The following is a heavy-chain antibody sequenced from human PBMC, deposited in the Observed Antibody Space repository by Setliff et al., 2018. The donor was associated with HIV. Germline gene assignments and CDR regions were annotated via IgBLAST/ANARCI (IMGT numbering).Heavy chain of an antibody. Sequence: ASVKVSCKASGYTVTTYGISWVRQAPGQGLEWMGWFNTETRNPRYAQAFKGRLVFSLDTSVSTAYLRINSLKAEDTAMYYCARVGSYWSTFDYWGQGALVTVSS. J-gene: IGHJ4*02. D-gene: IGHD1-26*01. V-gene: IGHV7-4-1*02. CDR1: GYTVTTYG. CDR3: ARVGSYWSTFDY. CDR2: FNTETRNP.